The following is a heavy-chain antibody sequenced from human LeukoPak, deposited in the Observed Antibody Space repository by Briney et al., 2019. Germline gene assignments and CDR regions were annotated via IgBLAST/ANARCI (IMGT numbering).Heavy chain of an antibody. CDR3: GRGERGVRGVPHKALHFDF. V-gene: IGHV4-34*01. CDR2: INQSGRT. D-gene: IGHD3-10*01. J-gene: IGHJ4*02. CDR1: GGSFSGYY. Sequence: SETLSLTCAVYGGSFSGYYRGWIRQPPGKGLEWIGEINQSGRTTYNPSLKSRVTISKDMSKKQFSPKLSSATASDTAIYYCGRGERGVRGVPHKALHFDFGGQGTLVTVPS.